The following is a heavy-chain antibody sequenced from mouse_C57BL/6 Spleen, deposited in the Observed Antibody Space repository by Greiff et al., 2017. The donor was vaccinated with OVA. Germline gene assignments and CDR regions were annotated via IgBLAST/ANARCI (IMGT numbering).Heavy chain of an antibody. J-gene: IGHJ4*01. V-gene: IGHV3-1*01. CDR3: AISPYSYYAMDY. D-gene: IGHD2-10*01. CDR2: ISYSGST. CDR1: GYSITSGYD. Sequence: ESGPGMVKPSQSLSLTCTVTGYSITSGYDWHWIRPFPGNKLEWMGYISYSGSTNNNPSLKSRISITHDTSKNHFFLKLNSVTTEDTATYYCAISPYSYYAMDYWGQGTSVTVSS.